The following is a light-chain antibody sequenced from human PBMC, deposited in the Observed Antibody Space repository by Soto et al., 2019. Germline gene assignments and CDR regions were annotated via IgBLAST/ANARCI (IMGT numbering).Light chain of an antibody. CDR1: SSVVGGYNL. J-gene: IGLJ1*01. CDR3: CAYAGRSTYV. V-gene: IGLV2-23*02. CDR2: EVS. Sequence: QCALTQPASGSGSPGQSITISGTGTSSVVGGYNLVSGYQQPPGKAPKLMIYEVSKRPSGVSNRFSGSKSGNTASLTISGLQAEDEADYYCCAYAGRSTYVFGTGTKVTV.